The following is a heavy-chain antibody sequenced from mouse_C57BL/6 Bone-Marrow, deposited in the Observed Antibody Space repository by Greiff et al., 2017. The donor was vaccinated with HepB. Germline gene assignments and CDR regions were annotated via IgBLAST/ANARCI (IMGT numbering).Heavy chain of an antibody. Sequence: EVMLVESGGGLVKPGGSLKLSCAASGFTFSSYAMSWVRQTPEKRLEWVATISDGGSYTYYPDNVKGRFTISRDNAKNNLYLQMSHLKSEDTAMYYCARIYYGNYDFDYWGQGTTLTVSS. CDR2: ISDGGSYT. D-gene: IGHD2-1*01. J-gene: IGHJ2*01. CDR1: GFTFSSYA. CDR3: ARIYYGNYDFDY. V-gene: IGHV5-4*03.